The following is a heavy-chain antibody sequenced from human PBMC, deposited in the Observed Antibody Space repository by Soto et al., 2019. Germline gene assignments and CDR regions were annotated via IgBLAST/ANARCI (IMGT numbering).Heavy chain of an antibody. D-gene: IGHD4-17*01. CDR1: GYTFTGYG. J-gene: IGHJ4*02. CDR2: ISAYNGNT. V-gene: IGHV1-18*01. CDR3: ARVGGDYDLGEFDY. Sequence: ASVKGSCKASGYTFTGYGISWVRQAPGQGLEWMGWISAYNGNTNYAQKLQGRVTMTTDTSTSTAYMELRSLRSDDTAVYYCARVGGDYDLGEFDYWGQGTLVTVSS.